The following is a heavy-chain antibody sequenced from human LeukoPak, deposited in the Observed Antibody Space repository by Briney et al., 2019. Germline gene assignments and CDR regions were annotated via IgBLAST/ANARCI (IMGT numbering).Heavy chain of an antibody. CDR3: ASSSIAVAGRYNWFDP. D-gene: IGHD6-19*01. J-gene: IGHJ5*02. V-gene: IGHV1-3*01. CDR1: GYTFTSYY. Sequence: GASVKVSCKASGYTFTSYYIHWVRQAPEQRLEWMGWINAGNSNTKYSQKFQGRVTITRDTSASTAYMELSSLRSEDTAVYYCASSSIAVAGRYNWFDPWGQGTLVTVSS. CDR2: INAGNSNT.